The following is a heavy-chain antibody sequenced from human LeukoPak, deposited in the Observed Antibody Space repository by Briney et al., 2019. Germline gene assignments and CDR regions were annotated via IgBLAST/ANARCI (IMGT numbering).Heavy chain of an antibody. Sequence: GASVKVSCKGSGYTFTSYGISWVRQAPGQGLEWMGWISAYNGNTNYAQKLQGRVTMTTDTSTSTAYMELRSLRSDDTAVYYCATLDYYDSSGYPLVYGMDVWGQGTTVTVSS. CDR2: ISAYNGNT. CDR3: ATLDYYDSSGYPLVYGMDV. D-gene: IGHD3-22*01. V-gene: IGHV1-18*01. CDR1: GYTFTSYG. J-gene: IGHJ6*02.